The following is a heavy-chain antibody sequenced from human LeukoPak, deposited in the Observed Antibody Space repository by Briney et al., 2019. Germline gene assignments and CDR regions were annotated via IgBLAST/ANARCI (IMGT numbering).Heavy chain of an antibody. CDR3: AELGITMIGGV. D-gene: IGHD3-10*02. CDR2: ISSSGSTI. Sequence: GSLRRSCAASGFTFSSYEMNWVRQAPGKGLEWVPYISSSGSTIYYADSVKGRFTISRDNAKNSLYLQMNSLRAEDTAVYYCAELGITMIGGVWGKGTTVTISS. V-gene: IGHV3-48*03. CDR1: GFTFSSYE. J-gene: IGHJ6*04.